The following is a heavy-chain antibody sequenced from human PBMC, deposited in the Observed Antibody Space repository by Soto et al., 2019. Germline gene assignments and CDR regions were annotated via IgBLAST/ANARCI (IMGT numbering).Heavy chain of an antibody. D-gene: IGHD6-19*01. V-gene: IGHV1-2*02. CDR3: ARESYSSGWYYFDY. CDR2: INPNSGGT. J-gene: IGHJ4*02. Sequence: ASVKVSCKASGYTFTGYYMHWVRQAPGQGLEWMGWINPNSGGTNYAQKFQGRVTMTRDTSISTAYMELSRLRSDDTAVYYCARESYSSGWYYFDYWGQGTLVPVYS. CDR1: GYTFTGYY.